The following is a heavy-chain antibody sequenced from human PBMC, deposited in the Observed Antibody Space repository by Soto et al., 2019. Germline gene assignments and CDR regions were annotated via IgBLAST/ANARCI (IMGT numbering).Heavy chain of an antibody. D-gene: IGHD1-1*01. CDR3: ARDIWANNLHY. Sequence: EVQLVESGGGLVQPGGSLRLSCAVSGLTFSTTWMPWVRQAPGKGLEWLASIKQDGSATYYVDSVKGRFTISRDNAKNSLYLQLNSVRAEDSATYYCARDIWANNLHYWGQRTLVTVSS. J-gene: IGHJ4*02. CDR2: IKQDGSAT. CDR1: GLTFSTTW. V-gene: IGHV3-7*03.